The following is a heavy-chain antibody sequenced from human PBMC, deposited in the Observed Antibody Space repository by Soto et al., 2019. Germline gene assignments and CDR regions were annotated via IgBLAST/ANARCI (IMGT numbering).Heavy chain of an antibody. CDR2: RRSDSSGI. CDR1: GFTFSNYN. V-gene: IGHV3-48*02. J-gene: IGHJ4*02. Sequence: EVQLVGSGGGLVQPGGSVRLSCAASGFTFSNYNMIWIRQAPGTGLEWVSGRRSDSSGIFYADSVRGRFTMSRDNAKNSLYLQMNSLTDEHTAVYFCARALNWSAEYWGQGILVAVSS. CDR3: ARALNWSAEY.